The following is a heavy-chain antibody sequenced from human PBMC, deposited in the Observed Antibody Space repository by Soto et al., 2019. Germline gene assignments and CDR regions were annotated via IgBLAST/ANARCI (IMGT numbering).Heavy chain of an antibody. CDR1: GFTFSSYS. J-gene: IGHJ5*02. CDR2: ISSSSSYI. CDR3: ARDLGYCSSTSCPEGWFDP. Sequence: GSLRLSCAASGFTFSSYSMNWVRQAPGKGLERVSSISSSSSYIYYADSVKGRFTISRDNAKNSLYLQMNSLRAEDTAVYYCARDLGYCSSTSCPEGWFDPWGQGTLVTVSS. V-gene: IGHV3-21*01. D-gene: IGHD2-2*01.